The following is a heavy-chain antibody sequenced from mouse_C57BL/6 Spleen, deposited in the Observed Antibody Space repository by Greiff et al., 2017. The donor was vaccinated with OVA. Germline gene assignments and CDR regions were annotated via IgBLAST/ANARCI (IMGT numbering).Heavy chain of an antibody. CDR1: GYAFSSSW. V-gene: IGHV1-82*01. J-gene: IGHJ1*03. CDR2: IYPGDGDT. Sequence: QVQLQQSGPELVKPGASVKISCKASGYAFSSSWMNWVKQRPGKGLEWIGRIYPGDGDTNYNGKFKGKATLTADKSSSTAYMQLSSLTSEDSAVYFCARWASSWYFDVWGTGTTVTVSS. CDR3: ARWASSWYFDV.